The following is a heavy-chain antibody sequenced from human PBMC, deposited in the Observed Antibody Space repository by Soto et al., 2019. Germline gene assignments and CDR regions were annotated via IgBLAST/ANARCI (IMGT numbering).Heavy chain of an antibody. J-gene: IGHJ6*02. D-gene: IGHD6-13*01. V-gene: IGHV1-3*01. Sequence: ASVKVSCKASGYTFTSYAMHWVRQAPGQRLEWMGWINAGNGNTKYSQKFQGRVTITRDTSASTAYMELSSLRSEDTAVYYCARAGAGSSWYDYYYYYGMDVWGQGTTVTVSS. CDR3: ARAGAGSSWYDYYYYYGMDV. CDR2: INAGNGNT. CDR1: GYTFTSYA.